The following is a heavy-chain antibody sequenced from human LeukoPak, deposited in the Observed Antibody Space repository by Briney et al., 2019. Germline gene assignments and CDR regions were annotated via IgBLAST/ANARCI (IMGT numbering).Heavy chain of an antibody. CDR3: ARETEKQWQY. V-gene: IGHV4-59*12. CDR1: GGSISSYY. J-gene: IGHJ3*01. CDR2: IYYSGST. D-gene: IGHD6-19*01. Sequence: PSETLSLTCTVSGGSISSYYWSWIRQPPGKGLEWIGYIYYSGSTNYNPSLKSRVTISVDTSKNQFSLKLSSVTAADTALYYCARETEKQWQYWGQGTMVTVSS.